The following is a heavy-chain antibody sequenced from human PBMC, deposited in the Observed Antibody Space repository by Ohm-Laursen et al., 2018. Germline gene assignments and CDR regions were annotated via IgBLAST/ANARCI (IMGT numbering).Heavy chain of an antibody. J-gene: IGHJ6*02. CDR2: ISYDGSNK. V-gene: IGHV3-30*03. CDR1: GFTFSSYG. Sequence: SLRLSCAASGFTFSSYGMHWVRQAPGKGLEWVAVISYDGSNKYYADSVKGRLTISRDSTKNTLYLQMDSLRAEDTAVYYCARDAPNYKTISGVVTALGMDVWGQGTTVTVSS. CDR3: ARDAPNYKTISGVVTALGMDV. D-gene: IGHD3-3*01.